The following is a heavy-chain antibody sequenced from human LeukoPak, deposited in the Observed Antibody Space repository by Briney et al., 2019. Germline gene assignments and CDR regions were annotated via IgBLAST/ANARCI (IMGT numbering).Heavy chain of an antibody. V-gene: IGHV4-31*03. J-gene: IGHJ3*02. CDR2: IYHSGSA. CDR1: GAYVSTDSYF. Sequence: SETLSLTCTVSGAYVSTDSYFWGWIRQHPGKGLEWLGYIYHSGSAYYNPSLKSRLTISVDTSKNQFSLKLNSVIAADTAVYYCAREVNEPASTDAFDIWGQGTMVTVSS. CDR3: AREVNEPASTDAFDI. D-gene: IGHD2-15*01.